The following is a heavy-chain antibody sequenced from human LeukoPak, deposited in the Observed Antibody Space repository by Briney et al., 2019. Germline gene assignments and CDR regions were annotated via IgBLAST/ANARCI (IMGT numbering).Heavy chain of an antibody. CDR3: ARAGSSSPLLIDY. V-gene: IGHV4-31*03. J-gene: IGHJ4*02. D-gene: IGHD6-13*01. Sequence: SETLSLTCTVSGGSISSGGYYWSWIRQHPGKGLEWIGYIYYSGSTYYNPPLKSRVTISVDTSKNQFSLKLSSVTAADTAVYYCARAGSSSPLLIDYWGQGTLVTVSS. CDR2: IYYSGST. CDR1: GGSISSGGYY.